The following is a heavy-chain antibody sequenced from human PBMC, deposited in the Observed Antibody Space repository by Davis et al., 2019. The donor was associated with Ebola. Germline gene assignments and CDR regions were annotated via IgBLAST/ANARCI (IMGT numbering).Heavy chain of an antibody. CDR2: IYYTGNT. CDR1: GGSISSGDYY. V-gene: IGHV4-30-4*01. CDR3: ARRPWGVAAIDF. J-gene: IGHJ4*02. Sequence: LRLSCTVSGGSISSGDYYWSWIRQPPGKGLEWIGYIYYTGNTHYNPSLKSRVTISIDTSKNQFSLKLRSVTAADTAVYYCARRPWGVAAIDFWGQGTLVTVSS. D-gene: IGHD6-13*01.